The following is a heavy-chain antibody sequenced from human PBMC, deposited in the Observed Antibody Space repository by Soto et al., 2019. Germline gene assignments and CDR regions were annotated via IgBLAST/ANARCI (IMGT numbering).Heavy chain of an antibody. CDR3: VKDRVPDSRWNFDY. V-gene: IGHV3-53*01. D-gene: IGHD1-1*01. CDR2: IYSGGTT. Sequence: GGSLRLSCAASGFAVSSNYMSWVRQAPGKGLEWVSLIYSGGTTYYADSMKGRVTISRDNSKSTLYLQMNSLRAEDTAVYFCVKDRVPDSRWNFDYWGQGTLVTVSS. J-gene: IGHJ4*02. CDR1: GFAVSSNY.